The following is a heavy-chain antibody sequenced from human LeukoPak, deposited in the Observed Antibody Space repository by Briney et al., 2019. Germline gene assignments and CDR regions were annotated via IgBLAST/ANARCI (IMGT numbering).Heavy chain of an antibody. CDR2: INPNSGGT. V-gene: IGHV1-2*02. D-gene: IGHD5-18*01. CDR3: ARAQGGGVVRGYSYGMDV. Sequence: ASVKVSCKASGYTFTGYYMHWVRQAPGQGLEWMGWINPNSGGTNYAQKFQGRVTMTGDTSISTAYMELSRLRSDDTAVYYCARAQGGGVVRGYSYGMDVWGQGTTVTVSS. CDR1: GYTFTGYY. J-gene: IGHJ6*02.